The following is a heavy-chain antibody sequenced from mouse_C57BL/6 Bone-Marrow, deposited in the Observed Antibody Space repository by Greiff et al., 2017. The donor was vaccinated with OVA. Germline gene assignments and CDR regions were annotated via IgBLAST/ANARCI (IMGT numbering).Heavy chain of an antibody. V-gene: IGHV1-55*01. J-gene: IGHJ3*01. CDR1: GYTFTSYW. Sequence: VQLQQPGAELVKPGASVKMSCKASGYTFTSYWITWVKQRPGQGLEWIGDIYPGSGSTNYNEKFKSKATLTVDTSSSTAYMQLSSLTSEDSAVYYCARPLYDGYYWFAYWGQGTLVTVSA. D-gene: IGHD2-3*01. CDR3: ARPLYDGYYWFAY. CDR2: IYPGSGST.